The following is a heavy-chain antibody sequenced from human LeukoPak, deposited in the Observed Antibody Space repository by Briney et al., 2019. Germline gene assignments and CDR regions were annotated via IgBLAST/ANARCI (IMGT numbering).Heavy chain of an antibody. CDR3: AKVLPGPFHY. J-gene: IGHJ4*02. Sequence: GGSLRLSRAASGFTFSDYYMSWIRQAPGKGLEWVSYISSSGSTIYYADSVKGRFTISRDNSKNTLYLQMNSLRAEDTAVYYCAKVLPGPFHYWGQGTLVTVSS. CDR2: ISSSGSTI. CDR1: GFTFSDYY. V-gene: IGHV3-11*04. D-gene: IGHD1-1*01.